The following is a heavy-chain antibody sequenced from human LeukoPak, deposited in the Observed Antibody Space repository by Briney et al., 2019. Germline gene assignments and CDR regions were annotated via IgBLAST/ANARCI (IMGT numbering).Heavy chain of an antibody. D-gene: IGHD5-12*01. Sequence: GASVNVSCTTSGYTFTNYDITWVRPAPGQGLEWMGWISAYNGNTNYAQNLQGRVTMTTDTSTSTAYMELRSLRSDDTAVFYCARGGYELDYWGQGTLVTVSS. J-gene: IGHJ4*02. CDR1: GYTFTNYD. CDR3: ARGGYELDY. V-gene: IGHV1-18*01. CDR2: ISAYNGNT.